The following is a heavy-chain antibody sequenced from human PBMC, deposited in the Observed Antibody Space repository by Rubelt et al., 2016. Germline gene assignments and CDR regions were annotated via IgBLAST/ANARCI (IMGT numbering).Heavy chain of an antibody. V-gene: IGHV3-48*04. CDR3: ATDYLGY. J-gene: IGHJ4*02. CDR1: GFTFSIYS. CDR2: ISSSSRTV. Sequence: QVVESGGGLIQPGGSLTLSCAASGFTFSIYSMNWVRQAPGKGLEWVSYISSSSRTVYYADSVKGRFTISRDNAKNSLSLQMISLRADDTAVYYCATDYLGYWGQGTLVTVSS.